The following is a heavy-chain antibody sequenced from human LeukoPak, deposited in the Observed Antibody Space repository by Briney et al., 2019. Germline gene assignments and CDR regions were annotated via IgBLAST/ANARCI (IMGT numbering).Heavy chain of an antibody. J-gene: IGHJ4*02. V-gene: IGHV3-30*18. CDR2: ISYDGSNK. CDR3: AKEDRMVRGVIDY. Sequence: PGRSLRLSCAASGFTFSSYGMHWVRQAPGKGLEWVAVISYDGSNKYYADSVKGRFTISRDNSKNTLYLQMNSLRAEDTAMYYCAKEDRMVRGVIDYWGQGTLVTVSS. D-gene: IGHD3-10*01. CDR1: GFTFSSYG.